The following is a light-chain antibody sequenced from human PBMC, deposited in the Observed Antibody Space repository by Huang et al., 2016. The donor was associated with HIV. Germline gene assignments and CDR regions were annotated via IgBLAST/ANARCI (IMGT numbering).Light chain of an antibody. CDR1: QSISSY. V-gene: IGKV1-39*01. CDR3: QQSYSNLS. J-gene: IGKJ4*01. CDR2: AAS. Sequence: DIQMTQSPSSLSASVGDRVTITCRASQSISSYLNWYHQKPGKAPKLLIYAASSLQSGVPSRFSGSGSETDFTLTISSLQPEDFATYYCQQSYSNLSFGGGTKVEIK.